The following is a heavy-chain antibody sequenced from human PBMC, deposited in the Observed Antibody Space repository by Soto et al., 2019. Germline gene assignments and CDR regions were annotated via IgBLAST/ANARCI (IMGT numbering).Heavy chain of an antibody. V-gene: IGHV1-69*02. Sequence: QVQLVQSGAEVKKPGSSVKVSCKASGGTLSSYSISWVRQAPGQGLEWMGRIIPIVGIANYAQKFQGRVTVTADTSTNTAYMELSSLRSVDTAVFYCARVSGEGQQLVTWGQGTLVTVSS. CDR3: ARVSGEGQQLVT. D-gene: IGHD6-6*01. J-gene: IGHJ5*02. CDR2: IIPIVGIA. CDR1: GGTLSSYS.